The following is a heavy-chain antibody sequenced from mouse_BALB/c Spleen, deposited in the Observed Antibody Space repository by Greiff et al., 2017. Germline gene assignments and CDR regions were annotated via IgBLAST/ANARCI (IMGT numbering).Heavy chain of an antibody. CDR2: IYPGDGDT. CDR3: ARGDYGSSPYWYFDV. Sequence: VQLQQSGAELARPGASVKLSCKASGYTFTSYWMQWVKQRPGQGLEWIGAIYPGDGDTRYTQKFKGKATLTADKSSSTAYMQLSSLASEDSAVYYCARGDYGSSPYWYFDVWGAGTTVTVSS. V-gene: IGHV1-87*01. CDR1: GYTFTSYW. D-gene: IGHD1-1*01. J-gene: IGHJ1*01.